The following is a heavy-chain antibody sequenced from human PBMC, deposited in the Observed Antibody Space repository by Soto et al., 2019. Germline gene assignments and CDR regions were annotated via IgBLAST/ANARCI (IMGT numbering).Heavy chain of an antibody. J-gene: IGHJ4*02. CDR1: GFTFSSYW. Sequence: EVQLVESGGGLVQPGESLRLSCTASGFTFSSYWMHWARHAPGKGLVWLSRLKGDESSASYADSVEGRFTISRDNAETTLYLQLNSLRAEDTAVYYCARGGLYAYYQDNWCQGTLVTVSS. D-gene: IGHD3-16*01. V-gene: IGHV3-74*01. CDR3: ARGGLYAYYQDN. CDR2: LKGDESSA.